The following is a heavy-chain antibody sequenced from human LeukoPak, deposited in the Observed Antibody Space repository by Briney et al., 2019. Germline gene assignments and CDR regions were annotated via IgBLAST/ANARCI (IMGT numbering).Heavy chain of an antibody. V-gene: IGHV4-59*01. J-gene: IGHJ5*02. CDR1: GGSISSYY. CDR3: ARLPSRGRFDP. Sequence: SETLSLTWTVSGGSISSYYWSWIRQPPGKGLEWIGYIYYSGSTNYNPSLKSRVTISVDTSKNQFSLQLSSVTAADTAVYYCARLPSRGRFDPWGQGTLVTVSS. CDR2: IYYSGST. D-gene: IGHD5-12*01.